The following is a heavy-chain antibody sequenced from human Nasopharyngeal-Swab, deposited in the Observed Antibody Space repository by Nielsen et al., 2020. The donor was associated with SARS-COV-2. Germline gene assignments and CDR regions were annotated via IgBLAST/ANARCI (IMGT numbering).Heavy chain of an antibody. D-gene: IGHD7-27*01. CDR1: GLSIDEYA. J-gene: IGHJ6*02. CDR2: ISRDSGSI. Sequence: SLKISCEGSGLSIDEYAMYWVRQAPGKGLEWVSGISRDSGSIDYVDSVKGRFTISRDNAKNPLYLQMNSLRPEDTALYYCAKDWRTGRSLGLFGMDVWGQGTTVIVSS. CDR3: AKDWRTGRSLGLFGMDV. V-gene: IGHV3-9*01.